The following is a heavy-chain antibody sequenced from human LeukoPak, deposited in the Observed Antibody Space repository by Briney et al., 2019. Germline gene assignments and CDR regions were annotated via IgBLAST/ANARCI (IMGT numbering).Heavy chain of an antibody. D-gene: IGHD3-10*02. CDR3: AELGITMIGGV. Sequence: GGSLRLSCAASGFTFSNYGMSWVRQAPGKGLEWVSAISGSGDSTYYADSVKGRFTISRDNAKNSLYLQMNSLRAEDTAVYYCAELGITMIGGVWGKGTTVTISS. CDR2: ISGSGDST. V-gene: IGHV3-23*01. J-gene: IGHJ6*04. CDR1: GFTFSNYG.